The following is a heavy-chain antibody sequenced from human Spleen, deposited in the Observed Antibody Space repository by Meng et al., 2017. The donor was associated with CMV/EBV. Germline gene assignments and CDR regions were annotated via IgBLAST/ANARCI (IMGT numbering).Heavy chain of an antibody. Sequence: GESLKISCAASGFTFDDYGMSWVRQAPGKGLEWVSGINWNGGSTGYADSVKGRFTISRDNAKNSLYLQMNSLRAEDTALYYCARDLSSGWYRPPYYWGQGTLVTVPQ. CDR3: ARDLSSGWYRPPYY. D-gene: IGHD6-19*01. J-gene: IGHJ4*02. CDR1: GFTFDDYG. CDR2: INWNGGST. V-gene: IGHV3-20*04.